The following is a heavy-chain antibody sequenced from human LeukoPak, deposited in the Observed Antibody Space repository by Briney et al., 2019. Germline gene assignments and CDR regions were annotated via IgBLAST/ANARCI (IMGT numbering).Heavy chain of an antibody. CDR2: ISMSNFYI. V-gene: IGHV3-21*01. Sequence: PGGSLRLSCVASGFSFSSYSMNWVRQAPGKGLEWVSSISMSNFYIYYADSVKGRFTISRDNAKNSLYLQMNSLRAEDTAVYYCARDPPEWEFPGLVDYWGQGTLVTVSS. D-gene: IGHD1-26*01. CDR1: GFSFSSYS. J-gene: IGHJ4*02. CDR3: ARDPPEWEFPGLVDY.